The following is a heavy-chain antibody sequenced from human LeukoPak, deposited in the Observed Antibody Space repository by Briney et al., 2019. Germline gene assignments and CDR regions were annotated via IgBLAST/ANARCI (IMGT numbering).Heavy chain of an antibody. D-gene: IGHD1-26*01. CDR2: ISSSSSTI. Sequence: GGSLRLSCAASGFTFSSYAMSWVRQAPGKGLEWVSYISSSSSTIYYADSVKGRFTISRDNAKNSLYLQMNSLRAEDTAVYYCARDRGRYQLYFDYWGQGTLVTVSS. J-gene: IGHJ4*02. V-gene: IGHV3-48*04. CDR3: ARDRGRYQLYFDY. CDR1: GFTFSSYA.